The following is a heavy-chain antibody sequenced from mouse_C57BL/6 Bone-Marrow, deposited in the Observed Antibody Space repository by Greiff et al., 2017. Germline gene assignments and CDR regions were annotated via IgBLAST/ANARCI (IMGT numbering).Heavy chain of an antibody. Sequence: EVQLVESGGGLVKPGGSLKLSCAASGFTFSSYTMSWVRQTPEKRLEWVATISGGGGNTYYPDSVKGRFTISRDNAKNTLYLQMRSLRSEDTALYYCARGYYYGSSLYFDYWGQGTTLTVSS. V-gene: IGHV5-9*01. D-gene: IGHD1-1*01. CDR3: ARGYYYGSSLYFDY. CDR1: GFTFSSYT. CDR2: ISGGGGNT. J-gene: IGHJ2*01.